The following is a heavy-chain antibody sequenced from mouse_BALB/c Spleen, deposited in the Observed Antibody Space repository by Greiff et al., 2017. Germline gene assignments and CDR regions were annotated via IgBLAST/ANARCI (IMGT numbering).Heavy chain of an antibody. CDR1: GFTFSSYA. CDR3: ARGYAMDY. J-gene: IGHJ4*01. Sequence: DVMLVESGGGLVKPGGSLKLSCAASGFTFSSYAMSWVRQTPEKRLEWVASISSGGSTYYPDSVKGRFTISRDNARNILYLQMSSLRSEDTAMYYCARGYAMDYWGQGTSVTVSS. V-gene: IGHV5-6-5*01. CDR2: ISSGGST.